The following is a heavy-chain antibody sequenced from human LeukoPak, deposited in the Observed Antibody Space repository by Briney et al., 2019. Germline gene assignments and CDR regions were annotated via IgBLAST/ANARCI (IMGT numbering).Heavy chain of an antibody. CDR2: SNTNGSST. Sequence: GGSLRLSCAASGFTFSGYWMHWVRQAPGKGLMWVSRSNTNGSSTNYADSVKGRFTVSRDNAKKTLYLQMDSLRVEDTAVYYCAGGQGYGTDYWGQGTLVTVSS. V-gene: IGHV3-74*01. CDR1: GFTFSGYW. J-gene: IGHJ4*02. D-gene: IGHD5-18*01. CDR3: AGGQGYGTDY.